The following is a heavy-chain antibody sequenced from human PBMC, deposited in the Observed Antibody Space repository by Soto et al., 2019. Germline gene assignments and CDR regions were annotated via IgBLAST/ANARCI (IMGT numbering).Heavy chain of an antibody. V-gene: IGHV1-3*01. CDR3: ARWLGGLDL. CDR1: GYTLTRFA. J-gene: IGHJ4*02. Sequence: QVQLVQSGAEVKKPGASVKVSCKASGYTLTRFALHWVRQAPGQRLEWMGWISADSGNSQYSQKFQGRVTITMDTSASTAYMELSSLISEDTAVYYCARWLGGLDLWGQGTLVTVSS. D-gene: IGHD6-19*01. CDR2: ISADSGNS.